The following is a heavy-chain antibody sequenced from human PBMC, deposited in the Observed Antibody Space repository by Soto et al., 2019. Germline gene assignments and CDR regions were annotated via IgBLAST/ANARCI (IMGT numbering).Heavy chain of an antibody. J-gene: IGHJ4*01. CDR2: IKQDGSGK. D-gene: IGHD3-3*02. CDR3: ARDPIFFAKKRKVYDFNVRDG. Sequence: PGKGLEWVANIKQDGSGKYYVDSVKGRFTISRDNAKNSLYLQMNSLRAEDTAVYYCARDPIFFAKKRKVYDFNVRDGWVQGTAVIVSS. V-gene: IGHV3-7*01.